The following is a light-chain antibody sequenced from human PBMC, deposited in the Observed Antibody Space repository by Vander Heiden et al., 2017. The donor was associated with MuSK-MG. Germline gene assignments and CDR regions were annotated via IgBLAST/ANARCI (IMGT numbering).Light chain of an antibody. CDR2: DAS. J-gene: IGKJ4*01. CDR1: QSIYNY. CDR3: QQSDNTPLT. V-gene: IGKV1-39*01. Sequence: DIQMTQSPSSLSATVGDRVTITCRASQSIYNYLHWYQQKPGKAPKLLIYDASTLQSGVPSRFSGSGSGTDFTLTISSLQPEDFATYYCQQSDNTPLTFGGGTKVXIK.